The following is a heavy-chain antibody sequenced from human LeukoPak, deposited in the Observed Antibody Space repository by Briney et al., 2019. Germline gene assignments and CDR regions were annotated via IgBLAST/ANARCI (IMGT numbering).Heavy chain of an antibody. CDR3: ARVRVGGLDFEGYYGMDV. CDR1: GGSFSGYY. CDR2: IDHSGST. V-gene: IGHV4-34*01. Sequence: ASETLSLTCAVYGGSFSGYYWSWIRQPPGKGMEWIGEIDHSGSTNYNPSLKSRVTISVDTSKNQFSLKLSSVTAADTAVYYCARVRVGGLDFEGYYGMDVWGQGTTVTVSS. J-gene: IGHJ6*02. D-gene: IGHD3-3*01.